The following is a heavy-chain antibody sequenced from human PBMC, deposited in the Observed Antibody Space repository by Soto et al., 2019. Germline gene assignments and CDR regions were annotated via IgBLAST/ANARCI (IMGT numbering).Heavy chain of an antibody. D-gene: IGHD2-8*02. CDR3: ARGMTPPGAPAWYYFDS. CDR1: GASITGSSY. CDR2: FSLSGTT. J-gene: IGHJ4*02. Sequence: QVQLQESGPGLMKPSETLSLTCTVSGASITGSSYWSWIRQPAGKGLEWIGRFSLSGTTNYNPSLRIRVTMSADVSKNQFSLRLTSVTAADTALYYCARGMTPPGAPAWYYFDSWGQGTLVTVSS. V-gene: IGHV4-4*07.